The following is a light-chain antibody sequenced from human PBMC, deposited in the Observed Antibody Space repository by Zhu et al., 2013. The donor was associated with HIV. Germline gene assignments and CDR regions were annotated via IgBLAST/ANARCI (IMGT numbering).Light chain of an antibody. CDR3: QQYSTTPLT. CDR1: QYVPSVY. J-gene: IGKJ4*01. Sequence: EIVLTQSPGTLSLSPGERATLSCRASQYVPSVYLAWYQQKPDQPPRLLIYDASRRATGIPDRFSGSGSGTDFSLSISRLEPEDFAVYYCQQYSTTPLTFGGGSTLEIK. CDR2: DAS. V-gene: IGKV3-20*01.